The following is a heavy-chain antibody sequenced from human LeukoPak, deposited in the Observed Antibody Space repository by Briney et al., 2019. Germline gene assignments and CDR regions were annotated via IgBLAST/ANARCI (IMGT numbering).Heavy chain of an antibody. Sequence: ASVKVSCKASGYTFASYGISWVRQAPGQGLEWMGWISGYNGNTNYAQKLQGRVTMTEDTSTDTAYMELSSLRSEDTAVYYCAARRGAYYDYVWGSSGGDYWGQGTLVTVSS. D-gene: IGHD3-16*01. CDR2: ISGYNGNT. J-gene: IGHJ4*02. CDR3: AARRGAYYDYVWGSSGGDY. CDR1: GYTFASYG. V-gene: IGHV1-18*01.